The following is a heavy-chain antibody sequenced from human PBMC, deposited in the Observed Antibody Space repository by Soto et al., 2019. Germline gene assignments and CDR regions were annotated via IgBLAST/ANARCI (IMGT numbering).Heavy chain of an antibody. J-gene: IGHJ4*02. CDR2: IYHSGST. V-gene: IGHV4-4*02. Sequence: SETLSLTCAVSGGSISSSNWWSWVRQPPGKGLKWIGEIYHSGSTNYNPSLKSRVTISVDKSKNQLSLKLSSVTAADTAVYYCARDLRYYYDSSGYYYGYYFDYWGQGTLVTVSS. CDR1: GGSISSSNW. D-gene: IGHD3-22*01. CDR3: ARDLRYYYDSSGYYYGYYFDY.